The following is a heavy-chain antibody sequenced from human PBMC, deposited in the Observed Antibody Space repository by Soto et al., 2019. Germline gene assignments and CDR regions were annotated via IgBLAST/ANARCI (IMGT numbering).Heavy chain of an antibody. Sequence: ASVKVSCKASGYTFTGYYMHWVRQAPGQGLEWMGWINPNSGGTNYAQKFQGRVTMTRDTSISTAYMELSRLRSDDTAVYYCARDLQLESDHTPTGYWGQGTLVSVYS. V-gene: IGHV1-2*02. CDR1: GYTFTGYY. J-gene: IGHJ4*02. CDR3: ARDLQLESDHTPTGY. D-gene: IGHD6-13*01. CDR2: INPNSGGT.